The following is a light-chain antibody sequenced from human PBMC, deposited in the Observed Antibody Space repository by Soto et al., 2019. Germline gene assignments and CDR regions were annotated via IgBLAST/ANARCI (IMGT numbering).Light chain of an antibody. Sequence: IQLNQSPSSLSATVGDRVTITCRASQGISSYLAWYQQKPGKAPKLLIYDASSLESGVPSRFSGSGSGTEFTLTISSLQPDDFATYYCQQYNSYSRTFGQGTKVDI. CDR1: QGISSY. J-gene: IGKJ1*01. V-gene: IGKV1-13*02. CDR2: DAS. CDR3: QQYNSYSRT.